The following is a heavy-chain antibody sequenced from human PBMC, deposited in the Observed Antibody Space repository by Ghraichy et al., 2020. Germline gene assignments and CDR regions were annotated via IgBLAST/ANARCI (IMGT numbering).Heavy chain of an antibody. V-gene: IGHV3-30*04. J-gene: IGHJ6*02. Sequence: GGFLRLSCAASGFTFSSYAMHWVRQAPGKGLEWVAVISYDGSNKYYADSVKGRFTISRDNSKNTLYLQMNSLRAEDTAVYYCARDLGDGCSSTSCLKPDIRSYYGMDVWGQGTTVTVSS. CDR1: GFTFSSYA. CDR3: ARDLGDGCSSTSCLKPDIRSYYGMDV. CDR2: ISYDGSNK. D-gene: IGHD2-2*01.